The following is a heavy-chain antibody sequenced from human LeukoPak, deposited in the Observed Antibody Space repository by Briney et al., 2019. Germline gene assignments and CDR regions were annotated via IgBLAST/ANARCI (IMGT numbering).Heavy chain of an antibody. J-gene: IGHJ4*02. Sequence: GGSLRLSCAASGFTFNHYWMTWVRQAPGKGLEWVASIKQDGSDKYYVDSVKGRFTISRDNAKNSLYLQMNSLRAEDTAVYYCARDGFYGDYEAPVDYWGQGTLVTVSS. CDR1: GFTFNHYW. V-gene: IGHV3-7*01. D-gene: IGHD4-17*01. CDR3: ARDGFYGDYEAPVDY. CDR2: IKQDGSDK.